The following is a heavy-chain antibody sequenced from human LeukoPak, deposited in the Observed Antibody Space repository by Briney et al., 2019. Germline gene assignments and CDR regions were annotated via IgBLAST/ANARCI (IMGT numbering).Heavy chain of an antibody. V-gene: IGHV1/OR15-1*02. J-gene: IGHJ3*02. CDR1: GYIFTDYY. CDR2: INPNSGGT. D-gene: IGHD3-22*01. CDR3: ARDTIVVVRYAFDI. Sequence: ASVKVSCKASGYIFTDYYMHWVRQAPGQELGWMGRINPNSGGTNYAQKFQGRVTMTRDTSISTAYTELSSLRSEDTATYYCARDTIVVVRYAFDIWGQGTMVTVSS.